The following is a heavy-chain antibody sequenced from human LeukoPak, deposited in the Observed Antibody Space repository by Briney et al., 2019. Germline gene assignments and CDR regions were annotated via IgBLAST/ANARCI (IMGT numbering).Heavy chain of an antibody. V-gene: IGHV4-61*02. D-gene: IGHD5-18*01. CDR2: IYTSGST. CDR3: ARVNRGYSYGSLGVYYYMDV. J-gene: IGHJ6*03. Sequence: PSETLSLTCTASGGSISSGSYYWSWIRQPAGKGLEWIGRIYTSGSTNYNPSLKSRVTISVDTSKNQFSLKLSSVTAADTAVYYCARVNRGYSYGSLGVYYYMDVWGKGTTVTISS. CDR1: GGSISSGSYY.